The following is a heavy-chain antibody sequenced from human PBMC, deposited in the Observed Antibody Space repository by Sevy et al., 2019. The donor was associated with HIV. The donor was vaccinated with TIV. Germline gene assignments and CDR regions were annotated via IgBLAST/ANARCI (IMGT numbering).Heavy chain of an antibody. J-gene: IGHJ4*02. V-gene: IGHV3-30-3*01. Sequence: GGSLRLSCAASGFSFSSYAIHWVRQAPGKGLEWVAVISYDGDNRNYADSVKGRFTISSDNSKNTLFLQMNSLRAEDTAVYYCARDGRSWYGGYLDYWGQGTLVTVSS. D-gene: IGHD6-13*01. CDR2: ISYDGDNR. CDR1: GFSFSSYA. CDR3: ARDGRSWYGGYLDY.